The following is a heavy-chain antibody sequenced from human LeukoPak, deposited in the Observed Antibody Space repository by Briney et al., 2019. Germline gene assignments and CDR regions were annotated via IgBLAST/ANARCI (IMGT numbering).Heavy chain of an antibody. CDR3: AKVTRYCSGGSCSLYGMDV. D-gene: IGHD2-15*01. J-gene: IGHJ6*02. CDR1: GFTFSSYA. V-gene: IGHV3-23*01. CDR2: ISASGYST. Sequence: GGFLRLSCAASGFTFSSYAMSWVRQAPGKGLEWVSAISASGYSTYYADSVKGRFTISRDNSKKTLYLQMNSLRAEDTAIFYCAKVTRYCSGGSCSLYGMDVWGQGTTVTVSS.